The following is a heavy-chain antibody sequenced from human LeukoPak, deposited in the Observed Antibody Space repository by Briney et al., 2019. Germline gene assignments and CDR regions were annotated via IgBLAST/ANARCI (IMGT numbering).Heavy chain of an antibody. J-gene: IGHJ4*02. D-gene: IGHD4-17*01. V-gene: IGHV3-30*18. Sequence: GGSLRLSCAASGFPFNTYGMHWVRQAPGKGLEWVAVISYDGTNKFYADSVKGRFTISRDNSRNTVYLQVNRLRVEGTAVYYCAKDTGSARLDYWGQGTLVTVSS. CDR3: AKDTGSARLDY. CDR2: ISYDGTNK. CDR1: GFPFNTYG.